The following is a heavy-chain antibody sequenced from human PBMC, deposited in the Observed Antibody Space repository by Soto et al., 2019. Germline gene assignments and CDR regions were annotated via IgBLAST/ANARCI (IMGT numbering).Heavy chain of an antibody. CDR2: IGTAGDT. Sequence: GGSLRLSCSASGFTFSSYDMHWVRQGPGKGLEWVSAIGTAGDTNYAGSVKGRFTISRENAKNSLYLQMNSLRAGDTAIYFCARAIGPTLFDYWGQGTLVSVSS. V-gene: IGHV3-13*04. CDR3: ARAIGPTLFDY. D-gene: IGHD3-22*01. CDR1: GFTFSSYD. J-gene: IGHJ4*02.